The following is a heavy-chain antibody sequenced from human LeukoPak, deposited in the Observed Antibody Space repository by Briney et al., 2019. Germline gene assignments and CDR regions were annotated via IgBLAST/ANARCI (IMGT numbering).Heavy chain of an antibody. CDR1: GVSISSYY. J-gene: IGHJ5*02. V-gene: IGHV4-59*01. Sequence: PSETLSLTCTVSGVSISSYYWSWIRQPPGKGLEWIGYIYYSGSTNYNPSLKSRVTISVDTSKNQFSLKLSSVTAADTAVYYCARAQGGYCSSTSCYWFPITFDPWGQGTLVTVSS. D-gene: IGHD2-2*01. CDR3: ARAQGGYCSSTSCYWFPITFDP. CDR2: IYYSGST.